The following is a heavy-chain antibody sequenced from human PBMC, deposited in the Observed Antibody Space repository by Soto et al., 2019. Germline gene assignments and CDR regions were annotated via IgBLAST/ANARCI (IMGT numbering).Heavy chain of an antibody. CDR3: AIGGGYCGGDCYSGFDY. J-gene: IGHJ4*02. CDR1: GFSFSSYE. V-gene: IGHV3-48*03. CDR2: ISSSGSTI. D-gene: IGHD2-21*02. Sequence: PGGSLRLSCAASGFSFSSYEMNWVRQAPGKGLEWVSYISSSGSTIYYAESVKGRFTISRDNAKNSLYLQMNSLRAEDTAVYYCAIGGGYCGGDCYSGFDYWGQGTLVTVSS.